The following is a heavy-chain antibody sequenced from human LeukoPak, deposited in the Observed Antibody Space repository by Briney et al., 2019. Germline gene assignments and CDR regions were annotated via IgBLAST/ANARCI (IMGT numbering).Heavy chain of an antibody. V-gene: IGHV1-18*01. Sequence: ASVKVSCKASGYTFSNYTLNWVRQAPGQGLEWMGWISAYNGNTNYAQKLQGRVTMTTDTSTSTAYMELRSLRSDDTAVYYCARDPPRFDYWGQGTLVTVSS. J-gene: IGHJ4*02. CDR1: GYTFSNYT. CDR2: ISAYNGNT. CDR3: ARDPPRFDY.